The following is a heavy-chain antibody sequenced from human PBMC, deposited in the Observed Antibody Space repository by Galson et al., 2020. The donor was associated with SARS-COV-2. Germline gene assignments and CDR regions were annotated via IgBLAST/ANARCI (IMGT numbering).Heavy chain of an antibody. V-gene: IGHV3-48*04. CDR3: ARQGGDWFDP. CDR1: GFTFSSYS. CDR2: ISSSSSTI. Sequence: LSLTCAASGFTFSSYSMNWVRQAPGKGLEWVSYISSSSSTIYYADSVKGRFTITRDNAKNSLYLQMNSLRAEDTAVYYCARQGGDWFDPWGQGTLVTVSS. D-gene: IGHD3-16*01. J-gene: IGHJ5*02.